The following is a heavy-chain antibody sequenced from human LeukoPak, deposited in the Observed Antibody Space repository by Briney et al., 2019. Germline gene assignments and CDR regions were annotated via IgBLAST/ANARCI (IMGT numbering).Heavy chain of an antibody. CDR3: AREIFNGFDI. CDR1: GFTFRSYA. Sequence: QPGRSLRLSCAGSGFTFRSYAMHWVRQAPGKGLEWVAVISYDGSNKDYADSVKGRFTISRDNSKNTLFLQMNNLRAEDTAVYYCAREIFNGFDIWGQGTMVTVSS. CDR2: ISYDGSNK. V-gene: IGHV3-30-3*01. J-gene: IGHJ3*02.